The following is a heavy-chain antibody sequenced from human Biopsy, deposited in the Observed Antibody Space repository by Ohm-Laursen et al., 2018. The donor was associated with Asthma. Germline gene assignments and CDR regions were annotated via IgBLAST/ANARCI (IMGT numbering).Heavy chain of an antibody. Sequence: SLRPSCAASGFTFSTYAMNWVRQAPGKGLEWVSDISGNGGRTKYADFVTGRFTISRDNSKNTLYLQMNSLRAEDTALYYCAIGEDDIGDSGWFEHWGQGTLVTVSS. CDR2: ISGNGGRT. V-gene: IGHV3-23*01. J-gene: IGHJ5*02. CDR1: GFTFSTYA. D-gene: IGHD2-21*02. CDR3: AIGEDDIGDSGWFEH.